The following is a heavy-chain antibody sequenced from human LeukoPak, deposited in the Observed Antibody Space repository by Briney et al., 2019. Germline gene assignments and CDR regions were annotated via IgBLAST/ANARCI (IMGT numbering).Heavy chain of an antibody. Sequence: ASVTVSCKASGYTFTSYGISWVRQAPGQGLEWMGWISAYNGNTNYAQKLQGRVTMTTDTSTSTAYMELRSLRSDDTAVYYCARVTYGDYEYHYYYMDVWGKGTTVTISS. J-gene: IGHJ6*03. D-gene: IGHD4-17*01. CDR3: ARVTYGDYEYHYYYMDV. CDR1: GYTFTSYG. V-gene: IGHV1-18*01. CDR2: ISAYNGNT.